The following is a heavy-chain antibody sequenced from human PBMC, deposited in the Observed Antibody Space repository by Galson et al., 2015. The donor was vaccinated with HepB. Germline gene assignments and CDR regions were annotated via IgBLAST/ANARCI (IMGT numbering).Heavy chain of an antibody. D-gene: IGHD1-26*01. CDR1: GFTFSSYA. V-gene: IGHV3-30-3*01. J-gene: IGHJ3*02. CDR3: ARTNSGSYQGAFDN. Sequence: SLRLSCAASGFTFSSYAMHWVRQAPGKGLEWVAVISYDGSNKYYADSVKGRFTISRDNSKNTLYLQMNSLSAEDTAVYYCARTNSGSYQGAFDNWGQATIVTVSS. CDR2: ISYDGSNK.